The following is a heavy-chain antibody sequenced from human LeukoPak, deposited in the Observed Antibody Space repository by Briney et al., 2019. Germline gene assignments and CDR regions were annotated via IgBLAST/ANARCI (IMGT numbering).Heavy chain of an antibody. CDR3: ARDLHDYGGNSHFDY. J-gene: IGHJ4*02. V-gene: IGHV4-59*06. CDR2: IYYTGST. Sequence: SETLSLTCTVSGGSISSYYWSWIRQPPGKGLEWIGYIYYTGSTYYNPSLKSRVTISVDTSKNQFSLKLSSVTAADTAVYYCARDLHDYGGNSHFDYWGQGTLVTVSS. CDR1: GGSISSYY. D-gene: IGHD4-23*01.